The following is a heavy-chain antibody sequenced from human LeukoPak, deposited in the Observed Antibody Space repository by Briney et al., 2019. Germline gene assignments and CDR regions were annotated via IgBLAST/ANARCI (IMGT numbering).Heavy chain of an antibody. CDR1: GYTFTSYD. CDR2: MNPNSGNT. J-gene: IGHJ6*03. CDR3: ARGYCSSTSCYLYYMDV. D-gene: IGHD2-2*01. Sequence: ASVKVSCKASGYTFTSYDINWVRQATGQGLEWMGWMNPNSGNTGYAQKFQGRVTMTRNTSISTAYMELSSLRSEDTAVYYCARGYCSSTSCYLYYMDVWGKGTTVTVSS. V-gene: IGHV1-8*01.